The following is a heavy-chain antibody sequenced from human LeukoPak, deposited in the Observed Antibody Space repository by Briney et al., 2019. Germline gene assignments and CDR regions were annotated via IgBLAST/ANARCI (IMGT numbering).Heavy chain of an antibody. CDR2: TYWNDDK. V-gene: IGHV2-5*01. J-gene: IGHJ1*01. CDR3: AHSPGRDGYNYGYFQH. D-gene: IGHD5-24*01. CDR1: GSLLSTSGVG. Sequence: SGPTLVKPTQTLTLTCTFSGSLLSTSGVGVGWIRQPPGKALGWLALTYWNDDKRYSPSLKSRLTITKDTSKNQVVLTMTNMDPVDTATYYCAHSPGRDGYNYGYFQHWGQGTLVTVSS.